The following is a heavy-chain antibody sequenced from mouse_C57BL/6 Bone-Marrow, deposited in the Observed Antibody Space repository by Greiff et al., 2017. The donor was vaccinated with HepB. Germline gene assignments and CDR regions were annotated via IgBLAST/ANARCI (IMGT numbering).Heavy chain of an antibody. CDR3: ARSVDYEYYFDY. Sequence: QVQLQQPGAELVKPGASVKLSCKASGYTFTSYWMHWVKPRPGRGLEWIGRIGPNSGGTKYNEKFKSKATLTVDKPTSTAYMQLSSLTSEDSAVYYCARSVDYEYYFDYWGQGTTLTVSS. CDR1: GYTFTSYW. J-gene: IGHJ2*01. D-gene: IGHD2-4*01. V-gene: IGHV1-72*01. CDR2: IGPNSGGT.